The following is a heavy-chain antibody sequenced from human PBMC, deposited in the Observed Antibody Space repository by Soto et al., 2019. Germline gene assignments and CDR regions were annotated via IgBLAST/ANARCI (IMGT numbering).Heavy chain of an antibody. CDR3: ARGRFDFIWGTPAPYLDY. J-gene: IGHJ4*02. V-gene: IGHV4-61*01. Sequence: SETLSLTCTVSGGSVSSGSHYWSWIRQSPGKGLEWIGYIYNSGITKYNATLKSRVTISVDTSKNQFSLKLSSVTTADTAVYYCARGRFDFIWGTPAPYLDYWGQGALVTVSS. CDR2: IYNSGIT. D-gene: IGHD3-16*01. CDR1: GGSVSSGSHY.